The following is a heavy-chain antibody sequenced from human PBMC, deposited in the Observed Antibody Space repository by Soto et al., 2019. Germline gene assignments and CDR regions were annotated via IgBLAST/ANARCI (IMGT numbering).Heavy chain of an antibody. Sequence: QITLKESGPTLVKPTQTLTLTCTFSGFSLSTSGVGVGWIRQPPGKALEWLALIYWDDDKRYSPSLKSRLTITKDTSKNQVVLTMTNMDPVDTATYYCAHSIVLVPVARTYYFDYWGQGTLVTVSS. D-gene: IGHD2-2*01. CDR3: AHSIVLVPVARTYYFDY. V-gene: IGHV2-5*02. CDR2: IYWDDDK. J-gene: IGHJ4*02. CDR1: GFSLSTSGVG.